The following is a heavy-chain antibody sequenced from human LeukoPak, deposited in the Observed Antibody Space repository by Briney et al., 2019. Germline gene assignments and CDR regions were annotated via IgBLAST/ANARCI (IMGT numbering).Heavy chain of an antibody. CDR2: IYRSGST. J-gene: IGHJ4*02. CDR1: GFTVSSNY. Sequence: PGGSLRLSCAASGFTVSSNYMNWVRQAPGKGLEWIGYIYRSGSTYYNPSLKSRVTISVDRSKNQFSLKLSSVTAADTAVYYCARHLEVLGPRRGYYFDYWGQGTLVTVSS. CDR3: ARHLEVLGPRRGYYFDY. D-gene: IGHD7-27*01. V-gene: IGHV4-4*02.